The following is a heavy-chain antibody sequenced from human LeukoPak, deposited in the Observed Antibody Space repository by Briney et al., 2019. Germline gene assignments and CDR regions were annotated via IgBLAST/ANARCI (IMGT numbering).Heavy chain of an antibody. Sequence: GGSLRLSCAASGFDFSDFYMHWVRQASGRGLEWVGLIRTKPNGYTTVYAASVKGRFTISRDDSKNTAYLQMNSLKAEDTAVYYCTRQHCSGGTCSYVDYWGQGTLVTVSS. D-gene: IGHD2-15*01. J-gene: IGHJ4*02. V-gene: IGHV3-73*01. CDR3: TRQHCSGGTCSYVDY. CDR1: GFDFSDFY. CDR2: IRTKPNGYTT.